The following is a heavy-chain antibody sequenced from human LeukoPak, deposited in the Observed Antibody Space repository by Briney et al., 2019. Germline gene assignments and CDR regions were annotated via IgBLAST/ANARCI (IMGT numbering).Heavy chain of an antibody. CDR1: GFTFSSFA. CDR3: VKDPSGNYFYFDY. J-gene: IGHJ4*02. CDR2: ISSDGGRT. D-gene: IGHD1-26*01. V-gene: IGHV3-64D*09. Sequence: GGSLRLSCSASGFTFSSFAMFWVREAPGKGLEYVSGISSDGGRTNYADSVKARFTISRDNSKVTLYLQMTSLRPEDTAIYYCVKDPSGNYFYFDYWGQGTLVTVSS.